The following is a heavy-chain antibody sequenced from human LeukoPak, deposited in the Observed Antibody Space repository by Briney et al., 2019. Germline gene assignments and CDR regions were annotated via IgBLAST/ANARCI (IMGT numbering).Heavy chain of an antibody. CDR2: IYYSGST. CDR3: ARIAYCGGDCRRTGGFDI. D-gene: IGHD2-21*02. Sequence: PSETLSLTCTVSGGSISSYYWSWIRQPPGKGLEWIGYIYYSGSTNYNPSLKSRVTISVDTSKNQFSLKLSSVTAADTAVYHCARIAYCGGDCRRTGGFDIWGQGTMVIVSS. CDR1: GGSISSYY. V-gene: IGHV4-59*01. J-gene: IGHJ3*02.